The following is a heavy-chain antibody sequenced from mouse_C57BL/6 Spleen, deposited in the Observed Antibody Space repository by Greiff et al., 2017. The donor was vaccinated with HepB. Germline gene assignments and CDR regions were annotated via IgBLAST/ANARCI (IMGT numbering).Heavy chain of an antibody. CDR1: GYTFTSYW. CDR2: IDPSDSYT. D-gene: IGHD2-2*01. Sequence: QVQLQQSGAELVRPGTSVKLSCKASGYTFTSYWMHWVKQRPGQGLEWIGVIDPSDSYTNYNQKFKGKATLTVDTSSSTAYMQLSSLTSEDSAVYYCARSGGYDGVFDYWGQGTTLTVSS. J-gene: IGHJ2*01. CDR3: ARSGGYDGVFDY. V-gene: IGHV1-59*01.